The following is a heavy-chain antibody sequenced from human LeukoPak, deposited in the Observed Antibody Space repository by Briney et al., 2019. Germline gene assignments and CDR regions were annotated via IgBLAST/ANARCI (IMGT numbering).Heavy chain of an antibody. CDR1: GGSISSGNYY. CDR3: ARLSGSPWY. J-gene: IGHJ4*02. Sequence: SQTLSLTCTVSGGSISSGNYYWNWIRQPAGKGLEWIGRIYTSGSTNYNPSLKSRVTISLDTSKSQFFLKRSSVTAADTAVYYCARLSGSPWYWGQGTLVTVSS. V-gene: IGHV4-61*02. D-gene: IGHD1-26*01. CDR2: IYTSGST.